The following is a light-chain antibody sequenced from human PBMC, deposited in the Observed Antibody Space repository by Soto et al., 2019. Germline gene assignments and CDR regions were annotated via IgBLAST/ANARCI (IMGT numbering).Light chain of an antibody. Sequence: EIVLTQSPDTLSLSPGERATLSCRVSQSVTSDSLAWYQQRPGQAPRLLIYRASSRATGIPDRFSGSGSGTDFTLTISGLEPEDLAVYYCQQSGQSLTFGGGTKVDIK. V-gene: IGKV3-20*01. CDR1: QSVTSDS. J-gene: IGKJ4*01. CDR3: QQSGQSLT. CDR2: RAS.